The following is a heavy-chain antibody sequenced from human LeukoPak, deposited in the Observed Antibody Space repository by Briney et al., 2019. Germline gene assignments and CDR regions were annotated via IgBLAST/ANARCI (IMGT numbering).Heavy chain of an antibody. Sequence: SETLSLTCAVYEGSFSDFYWTWIRQPPGKGLEWIGEIYHSGSTNYNPSLKSRVTISVDKSKNQFSLKLSSVTAADTAVYYCARKTVITTGWFDPWGQGTLVTVSS. CDR2: IYHSGST. V-gene: IGHV4-34*01. CDR1: EGSFSDFY. D-gene: IGHD3-22*01. J-gene: IGHJ5*02. CDR3: ARKTVITTGWFDP.